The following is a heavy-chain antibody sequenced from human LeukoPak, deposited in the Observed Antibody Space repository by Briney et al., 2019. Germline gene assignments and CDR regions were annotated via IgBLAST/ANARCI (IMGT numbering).Heavy chain of an antibody. D-gene: IGHD3-3*01. J-gene: IGHJ6*03. Sequence: ASVEVSCKASGYTFTSYGISWARQAPGQGLEWMGWISAYNGNTNYAQKLQGRVTMTTDTSTSTAYMELRSLRSDDTAVYYCARDVFLEWFEDYMDVWGKGTTVTVSS. V-gene: IGHV1-18*01. CDR3: ARDVFLEWFEDYMDV. CDR1: GYTFTSYG. CDR2: ISAYNGNT.